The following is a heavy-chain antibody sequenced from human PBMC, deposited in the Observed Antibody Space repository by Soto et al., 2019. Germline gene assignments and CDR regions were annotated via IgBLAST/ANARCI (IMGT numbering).Heavy chain of an antibody. Sequence: ASVKVSCKASGGTFSSYAISWVRQAPGQGLEWMGGIIPIFGTANYAQKFQGRVTITADESTSTAYMELSSLRSEDTAVYYCARPQPPLTIFGVVRSIYYYYGMVVWGQGTTGTVSS. CDR1: GGTFSSYA. J-gene: IGHJ6*02. D-gene: IGHD3-3*01. CDR2: IIPIFGTA. V-gene: IGHV1-69*13. CDR3: ARPQPPLTIFGVVRSIYYYYGMVV.